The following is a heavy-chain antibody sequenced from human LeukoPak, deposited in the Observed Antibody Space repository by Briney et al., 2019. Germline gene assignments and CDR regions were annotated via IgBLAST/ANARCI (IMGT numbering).Heavy chain of an antibody. CDR1: GISLSNYA. CDR2: ISWNSGSI. V-gene: IGHV3-9*01. Sequence: GGSLRLSCVVSGISLSNYAMTWLRQAPGKGLEWVSGISWNSGSIGYADSVKGRFTISRDNAKNSLYLQTNSLRAEDTALYYCAKGLYSSGWYYGYWGQGTLVTVSS. D-gene: IGHD6-19*01. J-gene: IGHJ4*02. CDR3: AKGLYSSGWYYGY.